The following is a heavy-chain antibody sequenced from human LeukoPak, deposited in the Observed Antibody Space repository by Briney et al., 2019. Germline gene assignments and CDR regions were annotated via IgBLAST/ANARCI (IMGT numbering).Heavy chain of an antibody. CDR3: ARTRGIAAAGYFDY. CDR1: GDTFSSYT. D-gene: IGHD6-13*01. Sequence: SVKVSCKASGDTFSSYTISWVRQAPGQGLEWVGRIIPILGIANYAQKFQGRVTITADKSTSTAYMELSSLRSEDTAVYYCARTRGIAAAGYFDYWGQGTLVTVSS. CDR2: IIPILGIA. J-gene: IGHJ4*02. V-gene: IGHV1-69*02.